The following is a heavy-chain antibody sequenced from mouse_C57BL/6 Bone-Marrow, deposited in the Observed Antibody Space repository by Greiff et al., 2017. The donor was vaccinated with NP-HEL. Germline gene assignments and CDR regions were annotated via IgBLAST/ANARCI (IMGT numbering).Heavy chain of an antibody. CDR1: GYAFSSYW. J-gene: IGHJ2*01. Sequence: VQLQQSGASVKISCKASGYAFSSYWMNWVKQRPGKGLEWIGQIYPGDGDTNYNGQFKGKATLTADKSSSTAYMQLSSLTSEDSAVYFCARKGNYYGSSYKVYFDYWGQGTTLTVSS. D-gene: IGHD1-1*01. V-gene: IGHV1-80*01. CDR2: IYPGDGDT. CDR3: ARKGNYYGSSYKVYFDY.